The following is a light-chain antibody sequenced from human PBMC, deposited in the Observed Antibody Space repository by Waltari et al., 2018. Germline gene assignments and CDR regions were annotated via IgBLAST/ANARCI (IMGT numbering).Light chain of an antibody. CDR2: IND. Sequence: QSVLTQPPSASATPGQRVIISCSGSSSNIGSNTVHWYQQVPGTAPRLVMFINDQRPSGVPDRFSASKSGTSASLAISGLQSEDEADYYCAAWDDSLSAWLFGGGTKLTVL. V-gene: IGLV1-44*01. CDR3: AAWDDSLSAWL. J-gene: IGLJ2*01. CDR1: SSNIGSNT.